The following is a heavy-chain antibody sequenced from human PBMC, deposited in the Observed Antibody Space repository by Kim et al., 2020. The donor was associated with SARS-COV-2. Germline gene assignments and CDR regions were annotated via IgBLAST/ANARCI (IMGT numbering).Heavy chain of an antibody. V-gene: IGHV3-11*01. J-gene: IGHJ6*02. Sequence: GGSLRLSCAASGFTFSDYYMSWIRQAPGKGLEWVSYISSSGSTIYYADSVKGRFTXSRDNAKNSLYLQMNSLRAEDTAVYYCAREVKFSGRSRFVGNAGIEVSDYYYYGXXVWGQGTXVTVSS. CDR3: AREVKFSGRSRFVGNAGIEVSDYYYYGXXV. D-gene: IGHD2-21*01. CDR1: GFTFSDYY. CDR2: ISSSGSTI.